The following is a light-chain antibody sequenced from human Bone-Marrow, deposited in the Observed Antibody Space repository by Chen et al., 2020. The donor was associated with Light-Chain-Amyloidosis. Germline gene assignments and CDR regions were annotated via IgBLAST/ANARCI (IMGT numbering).Light chain of an antibody. CDR2: DDS. V-gene: IGLV3-21*02. J-gene: IGLJ3*02. Sequence: SYVLTQPSSVSVAPGQTATIACGGNNIGSTSVHWYQQTPGQAPLLVVYDDSYRPSGIPERLSGSNSGNTATLTISRVEAGDEVDYYCQVWDRSSDRPVFGGGTKLTVL. CDR3: QVWDRSSDRPV. CDR1: NIGSTS.